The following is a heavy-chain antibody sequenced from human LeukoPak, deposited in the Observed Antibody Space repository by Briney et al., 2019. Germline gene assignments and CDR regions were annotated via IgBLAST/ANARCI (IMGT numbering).Heavy chain of an antibody. CDR1: GGTFSSYA. CDR2: IIPIFGTA. CDR3: ASKQYCSSTSCQSYYYYYMDV. V-gene: IGHV1-69*05. D-gene: IGHD2-2*01. Sequence: SVKVSCKASGGTFSSYAISWVRQAPGQGLEWMGGIIPIFGTANYAQKFQGRVMITTDESTSTAYMELSSLRSEDTAVYYCASKQYCSSTSCQSYYYYYMDVWGKGTTATVSS. J-gene: IGHJ6*03.